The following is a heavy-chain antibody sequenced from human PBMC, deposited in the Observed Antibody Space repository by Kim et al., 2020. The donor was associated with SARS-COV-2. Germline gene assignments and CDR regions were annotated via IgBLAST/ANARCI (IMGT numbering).Heavy chain of an antibody. V-gene: IGHV4-38-2*02. CDR3: ARAWDIVVVPAATYFDY. CDR1: CYSISSGYY. CDR2: IYHSGST. D-gene: IGHD2-2*01. J-gene: IGHJ4*02. Sequence: SETLSLTCTVSCYSISSGYYWGWIRQPPGKGLEWIGSIYHSGSTYYNPSLKSRVTISVDTSKNQFSLKLSSVTAADTAVYYCARAWDIVVVPAATYFDYWGQGTLVTVSS.